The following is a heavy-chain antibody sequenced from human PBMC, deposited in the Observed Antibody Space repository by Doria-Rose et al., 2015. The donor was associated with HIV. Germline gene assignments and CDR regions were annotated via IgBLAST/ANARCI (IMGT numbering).Heavy chain of an antibody. D-gene: IGHD1-26*01. CDR2: ISWDSDAT. V-gene: IGHV3-9*01. Sequence: VQLVETGGGLVQPGRSLRLSCVGSGFSFESYAMHWVRLAPGKGLEWVAGISWDSDATGNADSEDVRFTISTDNAKKSVYLEMRSLRPEDTAFYYCAEAGIMGPKYYFYMDVWGKGTSVTVSS. J-gene: IGHJ6*03. CDR1: GFSFESYA. CDR3: AEAGIMGPKYYFYMDV.